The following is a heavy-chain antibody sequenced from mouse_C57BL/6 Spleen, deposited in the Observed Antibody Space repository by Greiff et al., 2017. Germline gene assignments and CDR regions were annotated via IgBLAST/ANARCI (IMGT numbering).Heavy chain of an antibody. CDR3: ARHRGKTGTGGSDY. V-gene: IGHV5-6*01. Sequence: EVQLVESGGDLVKPGGSLKLSCAASGFTFSSYGMSWVRQTPDKRLEWVATISSGGSYTYYPDSVKGRFTISRDNAKNTLYLQMSSLKSEDTAMYYCARHRGKTGTGGSDYWGQGTTLTVSS. J-gene: IGHJ2*01. CDR2: ISSGGSYT. D-gene: IGHD4-1*01. CDR1: GFTFSSYG.